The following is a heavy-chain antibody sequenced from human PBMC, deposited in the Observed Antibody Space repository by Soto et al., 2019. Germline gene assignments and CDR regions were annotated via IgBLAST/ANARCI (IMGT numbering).Heavy chain of an antibody. CDR3: AKGTIFGVENLYYY. J-gene: IGHJ4*02. D-gene: IGHD3-3*01. Sequence: DVQLLESGGDLVQPGGSLRLSCAASGFTFSSYAMSWVRQAPGKGLEWVSSMSGAGRSSYDADSVKGRFTISRDNSKNTLYLQMHNLRAEETALYYCAKGTIFGVENLYYYWGKGTLVSVSS. V-gene: IGHV3-23*01. CDR2: MSGAGRSS. CDR1: GFTFSSYA.